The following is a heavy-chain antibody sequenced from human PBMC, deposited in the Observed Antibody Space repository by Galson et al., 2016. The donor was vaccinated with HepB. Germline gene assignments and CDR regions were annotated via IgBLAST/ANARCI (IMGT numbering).Heavy chain of an antibody. CDR1: GFIVSGND. V-gene: IGHV3-48*03. J-gene: IGHJ2*01. CDR2: ISSTGQTI. Sequence: SLRLSCAASGFIVSGNDMSWVRQAPGKGLEWLALISSTGQTIRYADSVKGRLTISRDNGNNSVSLLLNSLGVEDTALYYCARDLTSTASYWYFDLWGRGTLLTVSS. CDR3: ARDLTSTASYWYFDL.